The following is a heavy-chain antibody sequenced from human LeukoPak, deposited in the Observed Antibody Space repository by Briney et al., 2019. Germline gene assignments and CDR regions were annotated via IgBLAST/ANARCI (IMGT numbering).Heavy chain of an antibody. CDR1: GGTFSSYA. V-gene: IGHV1-69*13. CDR3: ARGLEGFVTAEYSNRWYYFDS. Sequence: GASVKVSCKASGGTFSSYAISWVRQAPGQGLEWMGGIIPIFGTANYAQKFQGRVTITADESTSTAYMELSSLRSEDTAVYYCARGLEGFVTAEYSNRWYYFDSWGQGSLVTVSS. CDR2: IIPIFGTA. D-gene: IGHD6-13*01. J-gene: IGHJ4*02.